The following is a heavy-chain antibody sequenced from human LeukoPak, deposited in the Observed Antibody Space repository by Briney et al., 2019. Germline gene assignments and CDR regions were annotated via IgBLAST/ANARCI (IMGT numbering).Heavy chain of an antibody. Sequence: GGSLRLSCAASGFTVSSNYMSWVRQAPGKGLEWVSVIYSGGSTYYADSVKGRFTISRDNAKNSLYLQMNSLRAEDTAVYYCARVLHKRNYDSSTYYGYWGQGTLVTVS. CDR1: GFTVSSNY. CDR2: IYSGGST. CDR3: ARVLHKRNYDSSTYYGY. V-gene: IGHV3-53*01. D-gene: IGHD3-22*01. J-gene: IGHJ4*02.